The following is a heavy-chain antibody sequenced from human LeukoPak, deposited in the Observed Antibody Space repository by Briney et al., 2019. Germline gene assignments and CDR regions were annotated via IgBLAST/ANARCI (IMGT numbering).Heavy chain of an antibody. CDR1: GGSISSYY. D-gene: IGHD6-19*01. Sequence: SETLSLTCSVSGGSISSYYWSWIRQPPGKGLEWIGYIYYSGSTNYNPSLKSRVTISVDTSKNQFSLKLSSVTAADTAVYYCARGRLPTYSSGWFYFDYWGQGTLVTVSS. CDR2: IYYSGST. CDR3: ARGRLPTYSSGWFYFDY. V-gene: IGHV4-59*12. J-gene: IGHJ4*02.